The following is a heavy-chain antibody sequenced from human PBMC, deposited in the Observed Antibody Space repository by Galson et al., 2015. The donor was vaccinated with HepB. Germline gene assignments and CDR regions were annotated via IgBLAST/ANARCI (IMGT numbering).Heavy chain of an antibody. CDR3: ARGSMYHMDV. D-gene: IGHD2/OR15-2a*01. V-gene: IGHV3-48*03. CDR1: GSTFSDYE. CDR2: ISSTGSDI. J-gene: IGHJ6*02. Sequence: SLRLSCAASGSTFSDYEMNWVRQAPGKGLEWVSYISSTGSDISYADSVKGRFTISRDNAKNSLYLQMNSLRAEDTSVYYCARGSMYHMDVWGQGTTVTVSS.